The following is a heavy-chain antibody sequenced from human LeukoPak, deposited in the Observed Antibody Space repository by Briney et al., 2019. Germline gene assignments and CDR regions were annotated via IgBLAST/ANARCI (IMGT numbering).Heavy chain of an antibody. D-gene: IGHD3-9*01. Sequence: GGSLRLSCAASGFTVSSNYMSWVRQAPGKGLEWVAVIYSGGRTYYADSVKGRFTISRDDAKNSLYLQMNSLRAEDTALYYCAKDLAEDILTGFYLDAFDIWGQGTMVTVSS. CDR2: IYSGGRT. J-gene: IGHJ3*02. V-gene: IGHV3-53*05. CDR3: AKDLAEDILTGFYLDAFDI. CDR1: GFTVSSNY.